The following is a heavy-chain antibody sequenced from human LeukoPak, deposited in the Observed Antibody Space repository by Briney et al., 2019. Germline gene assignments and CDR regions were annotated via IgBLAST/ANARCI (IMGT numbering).Heavy chain of an antibody. Sequence: AGGSLRLSCAASGFTFSSYWMHWVRHSREKGLVCVSRINSDGSSTSYADSVKGRFTISRDNAKNTLYLQMNSLRAEDTAVYYCAREEALEITMVRGVIYTYYYYYGMDVWGQGTTVTVSS. CDR2: INSDGSST. J-gene: IGHJ6*02. V-gene: IGHV3-74*01. D-gene: IGHD3-10*01. CDR1: GFTFSSYW. CDR3: AREEALEITMVRGVIYTYYYYYGMDV.